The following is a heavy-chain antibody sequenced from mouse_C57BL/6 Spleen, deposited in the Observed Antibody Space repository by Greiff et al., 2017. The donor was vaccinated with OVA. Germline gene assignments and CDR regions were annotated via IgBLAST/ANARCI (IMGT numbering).Heavy chain of an antibody. CDR1: GYTFTSYW. D-gene: IGHD2-4*01. J-gene: IGHJ2*01. CDR3: ARLITGYYFDY. Sequence: QVQLQQPGAELVMPGASVKLSCKASGYTFTSYWMHWVKQRPGQGLEWIGEIDPSDSYTNYNQKFKGKSTLTVDKSSSTAYMQLSSLTSEDSAVYYCARLITGYYFDYWGQGTTLTVSS. CDR2: IDPSDSYT. V-gene: IGHV1-69*01.